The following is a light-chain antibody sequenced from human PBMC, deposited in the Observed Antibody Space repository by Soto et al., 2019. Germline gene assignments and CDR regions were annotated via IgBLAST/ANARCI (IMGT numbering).Light chain of an antibody. CDR1: QIVRGSQ. V-gene: IGKV3-20*01. J-gene: IGKJ5*01. Sequence: DIVLTQSPGTLSLSPGDRATLSCRASQIVRGSQLSWYQQIPGQAPRLLIYGAASRATGIPDRFSGSGFGTDFTLIISRLEPEDFAVYYCQQYCNSPFTFGQGTRLE. CDR3: QQYCNSPFT. CDR2: GAA.